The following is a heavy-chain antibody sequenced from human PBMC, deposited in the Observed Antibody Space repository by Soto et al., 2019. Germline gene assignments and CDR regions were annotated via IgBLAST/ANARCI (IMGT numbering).Heavy chain of an antibody. J-gene: IGHJ4*02. CDR2: IYYSGST. D-gene: IGHD3-10*01. CDR1: GGSISSSSYY. Sequence: QLQLQESGPGLVKPSETLSLTCTVSGGSISSSSYYWGWIRQPPGKGLEWIGSIYYSGSTYYNPSLKRRVTISVDTSKNQFSLKLSSVTAADTAVYYCARQPYKGYYFDYWGQGTLVTVSS. CDR3: ARQPYKGYYFDY. V-gene: IGHV4-39*01.